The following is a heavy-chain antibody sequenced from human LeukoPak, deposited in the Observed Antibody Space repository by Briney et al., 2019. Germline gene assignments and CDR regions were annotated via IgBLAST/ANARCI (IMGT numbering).Heavy chain of an antibody. CDR2: IYPGDSDT. CDR1: GYSFTSYW. Sequence: GESLKISCKGSGYSFTSYWIGWVRQMPGKGLEWMGIIYPGDSDTRYSPSFQGQVTISADKSISTAYLQWSSLKASDTAMYYCARHLEARWFGAPNFDYWGQGTLVTVSS. D-gene: IGHD3-10*01. V-gene: IGHV5-51*01. CDR3: ARHLEARWFGAPNFDY. J-gene: IGHJ4*02.